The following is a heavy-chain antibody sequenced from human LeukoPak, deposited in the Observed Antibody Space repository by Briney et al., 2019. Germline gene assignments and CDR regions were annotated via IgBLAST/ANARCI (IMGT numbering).Heavy chain of an antibody. CDR2: ISGSGGST. V-gene: IGHV3-21*01. CDR3: ARADAFDI. CDR1: GFTFSNYG. Sequence: PGGSLRLSCAASGFTFSNYGMHWVRQAPGKGLEWVSAISGSGGSTYYADSVKGRFTISRDNAKNSLYLQMNSLRAEDTAVYYCARADAFDIWGQGTMVTVSS. J-gene: IGHJ3*02.